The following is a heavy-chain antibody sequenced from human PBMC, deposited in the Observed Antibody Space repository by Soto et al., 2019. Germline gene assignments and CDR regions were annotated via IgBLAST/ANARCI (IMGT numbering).Heavy chain of an antibody. D-gene: IGHD5-18*01. J-gene: IGHJ4*01. CDR2: IYYSGIT. CDR3: ARPLITGYKDFDY. Sequence: SETLSLTCSVSGGSLTETTYYWGWVRQPPGKGLEWIGSIYYSGITYYNPSLKSRVSISVDTSTKQFSLRLSSVTAADTAVCYCARPLITGYKDFDYSGRGSLITVSS. CDR1: GGSLTETTYY. V-gene: IGHV4-39*01.